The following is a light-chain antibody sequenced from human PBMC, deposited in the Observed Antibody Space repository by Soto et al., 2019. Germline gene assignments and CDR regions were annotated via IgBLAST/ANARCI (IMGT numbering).Light chain of an antibody. CDR3: CSYTSSTTYV. J-gene: IGLJ1*01. V-gene: IGLV2-14*01. Sequence: QSALTQPASVSGSPGQSITISCTGTSSDVGGYNYVSWYQQQSGKAPKLMIHEVSNRPSGVSNRFSGSKSGNTAPLTISGLLAEYEADYYCCSYTSSTTYVFGPGTKLTVL. CDR1: SSDVGGYNY. CDR2: EVS.